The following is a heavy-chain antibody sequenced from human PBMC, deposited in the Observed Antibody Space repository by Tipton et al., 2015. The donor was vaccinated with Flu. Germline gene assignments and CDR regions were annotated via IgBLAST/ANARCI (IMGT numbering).Heavy chain of an antibody. CDR2: IVVATGNT. V-gene: IGHV1-58*01. Sequence: QSGPEVKKPGTSVKVSCKASGFTFSSSAVQWVRQARGQRLEWIGWIVVATGNTNYAQKFQERVAITSDMSTAYMELSSLRSDDTGVYYCAAVDLRYGGNSVQFFDLWGRGSLVAVSS. J-gene: IGHJ2*01. CDR3: AAVDLRYGGNSVQFFDL. D-gene: IGHD4-23*01. CDR1: GFTFSSSA.